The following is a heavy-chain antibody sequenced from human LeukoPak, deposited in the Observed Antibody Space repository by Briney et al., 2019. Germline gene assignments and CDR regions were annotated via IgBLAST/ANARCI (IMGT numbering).Heavy chain of an antibody. CDR3: ARDGVVSPYYYGGYFDY. CDR1: GFTFSSYG. CDR2: IWYDGSNK. J-gene: IGHJ4*02. V-gene: IGHV3-33*01. D-gene: IGHD3-10*01. Sequence: PGRSLRLSCAASGFTFSSYGMHWVRQAPGKGLEWVAVIWYDGSNKYYADSVKGRFTISRDNSKNTLYLQMNSLRAEDTAVYYCARDGVVSPYYYGGYFDYWGQGTLVTVSS.